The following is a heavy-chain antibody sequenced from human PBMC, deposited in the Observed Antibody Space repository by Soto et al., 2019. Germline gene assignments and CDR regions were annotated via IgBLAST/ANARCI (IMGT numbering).Heavy chain of an antibody. CDR3: VRGRNYYGSGGSTVAFDY. J-gene: IGHJ4*02. CDR1: GDSISGSY. Sequence: PSETLSLTCTVSGDSISGSYWNWIRQPPGEGLEWIGYFFYSGSTNYNPSLKSRVSISVDTSKNQFSLRLSSVTAADTAVYYCVRGRNYYGSGGSTVAFDYWGQGTLVTVSS. D-gene: IGHD3-10*01. V-gene: IGHV4-59*01. CDR2: FFYSGST.